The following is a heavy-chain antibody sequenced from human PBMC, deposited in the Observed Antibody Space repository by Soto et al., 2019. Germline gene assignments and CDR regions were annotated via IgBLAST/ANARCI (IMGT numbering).Heavy chain of an antibody. D-gene: IGHD1-26*01. Sequence: SETLSLTCAVSGYSISSGYYWGWIRQPPGKGLEWIGSIYHSGSTYYNPSLKSRVTISVDTSKNQFSLKLSSVTAADTAVYYCARFSSGSRFDYWGQGTLVTVSS. J-gene: IGHJ4*02. CDR3: ARFSSGSRFDY. V-gene: IGHV4-38-2*01. CDR1: GYSISSGYY. CDR2: IYHSGST.